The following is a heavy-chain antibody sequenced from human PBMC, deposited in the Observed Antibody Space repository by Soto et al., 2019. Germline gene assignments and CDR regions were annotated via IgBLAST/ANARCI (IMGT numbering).Heavy chain of an antibody. D-gene: IGHD4-17*01. J-gene: IGHJ4*02. Sequence: AASVKVSCKASGGAFNTFGFRWVRQAPGQGLELMGGIIPFFRTANYAQKFQDRVTITADESTSTVYMDLRSLRSEDTAKYYCARSPPMDSGDKYFYDFWGQGALVTVYS. CDR3: ARSPPMDSGDKYFYDF. V-gene: IGHV1-69*13. CDR1: GGAFNTFG. CDR2: IIPFFRTA.